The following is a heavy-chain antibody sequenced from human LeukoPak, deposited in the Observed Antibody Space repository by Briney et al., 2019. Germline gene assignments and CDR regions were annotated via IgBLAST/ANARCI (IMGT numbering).Heavy chain of an antibody. CDR2: ISSSGSTI. J-gene: IGHJ4*02. CDR3: ARGGRVRGYPRMVYYFDY. CDR1: GFTLSSYE. D-gene: IGHD2-8*01. Sequence: PGGSLRLSCAASGFTLSSYEMNWVRQAPGKGLEWVSYISSSGSTIYYADSVKGRFTISRDNAKNSLYLQMNSLRAEDTAVYYCARGGRVRGYPRMVYYFDYWGQGTLVTVSS. V-gene: IGHV3-48*03.